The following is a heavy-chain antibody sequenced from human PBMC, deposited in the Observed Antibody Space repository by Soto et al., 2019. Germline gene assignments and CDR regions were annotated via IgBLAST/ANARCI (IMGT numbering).Heavy chain of an antibody. CDR3: ARHHGPTTSENWLDP. J-gene: IGHJ5*02. CDR1: GYTFFTYY. V-gene: IGHV1-18*01. Sequence: ASVKVSCKASGYTFFTYYISWVRQAPGQGLEWMGWISTYSGDTKYAQKFQGRVTMTTDTSTTTAYLELRSLRSDDTAVYYCARHHGPTTSENWLDPWGQGTLVTVSS. D-gene: IGHD5-12*01. CDR2: ISTYSGDT.